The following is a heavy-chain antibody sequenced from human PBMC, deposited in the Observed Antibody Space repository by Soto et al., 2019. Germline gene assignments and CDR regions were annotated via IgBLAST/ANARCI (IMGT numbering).Heavy chain of an antibody. CDR1: GFSRTTCRIG. Sequence: QVTLNESGPVLVKPTETLTLTGTIAGFSRTTCRIGVSCIRQPPGKAREWLAHLFSDAERSYRTSLQSRLNDYEGASVTQVVLTMTNMDPVDTGTYFCVRLTADSCSNYYAMDVWGQGAAVTVSS. J-gene: IGHJ6*02. V-gene: IGHV2-26*03. CDR2: LFSDAER. CDR3: VRLTADSCSNYYAMDV. D-gene: IGHD2-21*01.